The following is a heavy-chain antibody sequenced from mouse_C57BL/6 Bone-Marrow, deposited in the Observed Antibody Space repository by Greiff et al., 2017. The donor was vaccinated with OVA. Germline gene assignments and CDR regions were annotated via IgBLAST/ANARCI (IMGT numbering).Heavy chain of an antibody. V-gene: IGHV14-2*01. CDR3: ARGMVTTKEDCDY. D-gene: IGHD2-2*01. J-gene: IGHJ2*01. CDR2: IDPEDGET. CDR1: GFNIKDYY. Sequence: VQLQQSGAELVKPGASVKLSCTASGFNIKDYYMHWVKQRTEQGLEWIGRIDPEDGETKYAAKFQGKATITADTSSNTAKLQCRSLTSEDTAVYYCARGMVTTKEDCDYWGQGTTLTVSS.